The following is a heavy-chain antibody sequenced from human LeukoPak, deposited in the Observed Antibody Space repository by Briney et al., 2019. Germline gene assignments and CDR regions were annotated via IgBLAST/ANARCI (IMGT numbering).Heavy chain of an antibody. Sequence: GSLSLSCEASGFTFSNYGMNWVRQAPGKGLEWVSFTDTSGNYIYYGDSVKGRFTISRDNARNLLFLQMNGLRAEDTAVYYCARGRSITLLRGVAMSDGFDTWGQGAMVAVSS. CDR3: ARGRSITLLRGVAMSDGFDT. CDR2: TDTSGNYI. CDR1: GFTFSNYG. D-gene: IGHD3-10*01. V-gene: IGHV3-21*06. J-gene: IGHJ3*02.